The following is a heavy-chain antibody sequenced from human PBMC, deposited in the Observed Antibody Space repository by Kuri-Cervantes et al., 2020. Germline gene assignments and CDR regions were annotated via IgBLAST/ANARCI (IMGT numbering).Heavy chain of an antibody. V-gene: IGHV3-30*18. D-gene: IGHD5-12*01. Sequence: GESLKISCVASGLTFSSYGMHWVRQAPGKGLEWVAIITHDGSNQYYADSVKGRFTISRDNSKNTVYLQMNSLKIEDTAVYYCAKEGSGGDTGYEPDYWGQGTLVTVSS. CDR1: GLTFSSYG. CDR3: AKEGSGGDTGYEPDY. CDR2: ITHDGSNQ. J-gene: IGHJ4*02.